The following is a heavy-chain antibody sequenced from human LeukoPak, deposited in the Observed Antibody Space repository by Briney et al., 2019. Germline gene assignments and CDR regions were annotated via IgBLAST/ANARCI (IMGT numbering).Heavy chain of an antibody. CDR2: IYYSGST. J-gene: IGHJ6*02. D-gene: IGHD5-24*01. V-gene: IGHV4-59*11. Sequence: PSETLSLTCTVSGGSISSHYWSWIRQPPGKGLEWIGYIYYSGSTNYNPSLKSRVTISVDTSKNQFSLKLSSVTAADTAVYYCARSPREMPTSYYYGMDVWGQGTTVTVSS. CDR1: GGSISSHY. CDR3: ARSPREMPTSYYYGMDV.